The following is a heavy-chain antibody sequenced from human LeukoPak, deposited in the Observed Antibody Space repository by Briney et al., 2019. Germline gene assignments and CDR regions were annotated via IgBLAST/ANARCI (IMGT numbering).Heavy chain of an antibody. V-gene: IGHV3-21*01. CDR1: GFTFSSYS. J-gene: IGHJ4*02. CDR3: ARGSGTVGANFDY. CDR2: ISSSSSYI. Sequence: GGSLRLSCAASGFTFSSYSMNWVRQAPGKGLEWVSSISSSSSYIYYADSVKGRFTISRDNAKNSLYLQMNSLRAEDTAVYYCARGSGTVGANFDYWGQGTLVTVSS. D-gene: IGHD1-26*01.